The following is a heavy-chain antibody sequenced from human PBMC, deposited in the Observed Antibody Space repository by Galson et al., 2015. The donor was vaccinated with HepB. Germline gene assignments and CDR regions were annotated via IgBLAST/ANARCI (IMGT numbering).Heavy chain of an antibody. CDR3: ARTPNYDY. Sequence: VKVSCKASGYTFSNYGISWVRQAPGQGLEWMGWINPHSGETKYIQKFLGRVTMTTDTSTSTAYMELRSLRSDGTAVYFCARTPNYDYWGQGTLVTVSS. D-gene: IGHD1-7*01. CDR2: INPHSGET. V-gene: IGHV1-18*04. CDR1: GYTFSNYG. J-gene: IGHJ4*02.